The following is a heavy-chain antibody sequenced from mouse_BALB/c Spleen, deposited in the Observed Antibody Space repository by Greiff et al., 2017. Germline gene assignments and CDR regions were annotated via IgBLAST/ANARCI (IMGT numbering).Heavy chain of an antibody. CDR1: GFAFSRYW. V-gene: IGHV4-1*02. CDR2: INPDSSTI. D-gene: IGHD4-1*02. J-gene: IGHJ3*01. Sequence: EVKLMESGGGLVQPGGSLKLSCAASGFAFSRYWMSWVRQAPGKGLEWIGEINPDSSTINYTPTLKDKFIISRDNAKSTQYLQMSKVRSEDTALYYCASPNWDEFAYWGQGTLVTVSA. CDR3: ASPNWDEFAY.